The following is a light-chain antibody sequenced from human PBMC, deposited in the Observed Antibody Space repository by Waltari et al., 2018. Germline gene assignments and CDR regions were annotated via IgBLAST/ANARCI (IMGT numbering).Light chain of an antibody. CDR1: QGINIY. J-gene: IGKJ2*01. CDR2: AAS. V-gene: IGKV1-9*01. CDR3: QQLNSYPVT. Sequence: DIQLTQSPSFLSASVGDRVTIPSRASQGINIYLAWYQQKPGKAPKLLIYAASTLQSGVPSRFSGSGSGTEFTLTISSLQPEDFATYYCQQLNSYPVTFGQGTKLEIK.